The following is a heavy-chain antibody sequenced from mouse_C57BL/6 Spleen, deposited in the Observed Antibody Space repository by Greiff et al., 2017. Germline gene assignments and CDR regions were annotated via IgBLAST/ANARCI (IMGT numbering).Heavy chain of an antibody. V-gene: IGHV5-16*01. Sequence: EVKLMESEGGLVQPGSSMKLSCTASGFTFSDYYMAWVRQVPEKGLEWVANINYDGSSTYYLDSLKSRFIISRDNAKNILYLQMSSLKSEDTATYYCAREGTAQANYYAMDYWGQGTSVTVSS. J-gene: IGHJ4*01. D-gene: IGHD3-2*02. CDR2: INYDGSST. CDR3: AREGTAQANYYAMDY. CDR1: GFTFSDYY.